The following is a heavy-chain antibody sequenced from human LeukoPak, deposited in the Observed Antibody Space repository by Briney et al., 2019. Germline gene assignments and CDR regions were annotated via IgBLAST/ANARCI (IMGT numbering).Heavy chain of an antibody. D-gene: IGHD3-16*01. CDR3: ARDRQLGWFGP. Sequence: SQALSLTCTVSGDSLSSGNYFWAGLRQSAGKGLEWLGRIHSDGLANYNPSLRSPVTISVDTSNNQFSLKVKSVTAADTATYYCARDRQLGWFGPWGQGILVTVSS. V-gene: IGHV4-61*02. CDR2: IHSDGLA. CDR1: GDSLSSGNYF. J-gene: IGHJ5*02.